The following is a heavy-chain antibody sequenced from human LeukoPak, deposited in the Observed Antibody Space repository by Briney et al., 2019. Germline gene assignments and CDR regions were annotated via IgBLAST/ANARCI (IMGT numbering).Heavy chain of an antibody. Sequence: SETLSLTCAVSGGSISSGGYSWSWIRQPPGKGLEWIGYIYHSGSTYYNPSLKSRVTISVDRSKNQFSLKLSSVTAADTAVYYCARVLVRGVTDAFDIWGQGTMVTVSS. D-gene: IGHD3-10*01. CDR2: IYHSGST. CDR3: ARVLVRGVTDAFDI. J-gene: IGHJ3*02. V-gene: IGHV4-30-2*01. CDR1: GGSISSGGYS.